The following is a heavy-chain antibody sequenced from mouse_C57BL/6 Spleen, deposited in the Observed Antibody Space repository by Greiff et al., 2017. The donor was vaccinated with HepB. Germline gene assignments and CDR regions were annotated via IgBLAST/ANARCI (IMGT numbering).Heavy chain of an antibody. Sequence: EVKLVESGGGLVKPGGSLKLSCAASGFTFSSYTMSWVRQTPEKRLEWVATISGGGGNTYYPDSVKGRFTISRDNAKNTLYLQMSSLRSEDTALYYCARQTGSSPAWFAYWGQGTLVTVSA. J-gene: IGHJ3*01. CDR2: ISGGGGNT. V-gene: IGHV5-9*01. CDR3: ARQTGSSPAWFAY. D-gene: IGHD1-1*01. CDR1: GFTFSSYT.